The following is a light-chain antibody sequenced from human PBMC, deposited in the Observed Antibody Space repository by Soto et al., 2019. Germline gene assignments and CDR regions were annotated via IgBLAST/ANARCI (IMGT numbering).Light chain of an antibody. CDR3: QTWGTAIHDVV. CDR2: LNSDGSH. V-gene: IGLV4-69*01. CDR1: SGHNNYA. Sequence: QSVLTQSPSASASLGASVKLTCTLSSGHNNYAIAWHQQQPEKGPRYLMKLNSDGSHSRGDGIPDRFLGSSSGAERHLTISSLQSEDEADYYCQTWGTAIHDVVFGGGTKLTVL. J-gene: IGLJ2*01.